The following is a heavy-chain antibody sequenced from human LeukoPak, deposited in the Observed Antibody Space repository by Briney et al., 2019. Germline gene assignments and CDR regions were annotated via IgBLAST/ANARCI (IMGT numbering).Heavy chain of an antibody. V-gene: IGHV3-30*04. CDR2: ISYDGSNK. Sequence: PGGSLRLSCAASGFTFSSYAMHWVRQAPGKGLEWVAVISYDGSNKYYADSVKGRFTISRDNAKNTLYLQMNSLRAEDTAVYYCAKDLDGTVYGMDVWGQGTTVTVSS. J-gene: IGHJ6*02. D-gene: IGHD6-19*01. CDR3: AKDLDGTVYGMDV. CDR1: GFTFSSYA.